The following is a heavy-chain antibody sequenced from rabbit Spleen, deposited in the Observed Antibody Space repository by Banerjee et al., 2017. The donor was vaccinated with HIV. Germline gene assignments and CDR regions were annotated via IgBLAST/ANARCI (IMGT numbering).Heavy chain of an antibody. CDR2: IDPIFGST. CDR1: GFTISGYW. CDR3: ARASSGAGATGYGYWGL. Sequence: QELVESGGGLVQPGESLKLSCKAFGFTISGYWMNWVRQAPGKGLEWIGYIDPIFGSTYYASWVNGRFTISSHNAQNTLYLQLNSLTAADTATYFCARASSGAGATGYGYWGLWGQGTLVTVS. D-gene: IGHD6-1*01. J-gene: IGHJ4*01. V-gene: IGHV1S7*01.